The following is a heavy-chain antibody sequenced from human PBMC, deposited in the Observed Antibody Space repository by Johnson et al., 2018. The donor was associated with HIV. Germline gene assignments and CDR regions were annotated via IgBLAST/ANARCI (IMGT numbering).Heavy chain of an antibody. CDR1: GFTFSSYG. J-gene: IGHJ3*02. Sequence: VQLVESGGGVVQPGRSLRLSCAASGFTFSSYGMHWVRQAPGKGLEWVAVIWYDGSNKYYADSVKGRFTISRDNSKNTLYLQMNSLRADDTAVYYCVRRPFGAAPGADAFDIWCQGTMVTVSS. V-gene: IGHV3-33*01. CDR3: VRRPFGAAPGADAFDI. D-gene: IGHD6-13*01. CDR2: IWYDGSNK.